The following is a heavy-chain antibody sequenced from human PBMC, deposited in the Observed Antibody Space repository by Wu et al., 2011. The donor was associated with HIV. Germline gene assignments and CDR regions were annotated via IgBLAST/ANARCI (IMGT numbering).Heavy chain of an antibody. Sequence: QVQLVQSGAEVKKPGSSVKVSCKASGGTFSSYAISWVRQAPGQGLEWMGGIIPIFGTANYAQKFQGRVTITADKSTSTAYMELSSLRSEDTAVYYCARRGRGLGQQLFDGYYYYYYMDVWGKGTTVTVSS. J-gene: IGHJ6*03. CDR1: GGTFSSYA. CDR2: IIPIFGTA. D-gene: IGHD6-13*01. CDR3: ARRGRGLGQQLFDGYYYYYYMDV. V-gene: IGHV1-69*14.